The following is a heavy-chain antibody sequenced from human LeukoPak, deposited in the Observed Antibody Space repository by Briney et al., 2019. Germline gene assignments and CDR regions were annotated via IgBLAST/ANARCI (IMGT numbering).Heavy chain of an antibody. CDR3: ARGYDAFDI. D-gene: IGHD5-12*01. Sequence: SETLSLTCTVSGGSISSYYWSWIRQPAGKGLEWIGYIYYSGSTNYNPSLRSRVTISVDTSKNQFSLKVSSVTAADTAVYYCARGYDAFDIWGQGTMVTVSS. J-gene: IGHJ3*02. CDR2: IYYSGST. CDR1: GGSISSYY. V-gene: IGHV4-59*01.